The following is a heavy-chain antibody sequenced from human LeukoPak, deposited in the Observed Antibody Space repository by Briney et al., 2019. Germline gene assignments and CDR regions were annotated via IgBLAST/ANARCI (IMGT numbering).Heavy chain of an antibody. CDR3: ASLYYGSGSYGRYNPPFDY. Sequence: ASVKVSCKASGYTFTGYYMHWVRQAPGQGLEWMGRINPNSGGTNYAQKSQGRVTMTRDTSISTAYMELSRLRSDDTAVYHCASLYYGSGSYGRYNPPFDYWGQGTLVTVSS. V-gene: IGHV1-2*06. J-gene: IGHJ4*02. CDR1: GYTFTGYY. D-gene: IGHD3-10*01. CDR2: INPNSGGT.